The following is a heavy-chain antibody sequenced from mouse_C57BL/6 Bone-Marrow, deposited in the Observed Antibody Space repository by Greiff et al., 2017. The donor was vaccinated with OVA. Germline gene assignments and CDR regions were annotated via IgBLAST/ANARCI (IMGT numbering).Heavy chain of an antibody. D-gene: IGHD1-1*01. Sequence: DVQLQESGPGLVKPSQSLSLTCSVTGYSITSGYYWNWIRQFPGNKLEWMGYISYDGSNNYNPSLKNRISITRDTSKNQFFLKLNSVTTEDTATYYCARRGYGSEDYWGQGTTLTVSS. V-gene: IGHV3-6*01. CDR3: ARRGYGSEDY. J-gene: IGHJ2*01. CDR1: GYSITSGYY. CDR2: ISYDGSN.